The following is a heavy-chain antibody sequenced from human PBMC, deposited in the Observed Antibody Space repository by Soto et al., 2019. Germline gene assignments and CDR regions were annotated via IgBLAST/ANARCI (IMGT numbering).Heavy chain of an antibody. CDR3: ARAPADCSSTSCYPYFDY. D-gene: IGHD2-2*01. J-gene: IGHJ4*02. V-gene: IGHV4-4*02. CDR1: GRSVGISDL. CDR2: IYHSGST. Sequence: SVTLSLTCPVSGRSVGISDLWSSLRPPPGKGLEWIGEIYHSGSTNYNPSLKSRVTISVDKSKNQFSLKLSSVTAADTAVYYCARAPADCSSTSCYPYFDYWGQGTLVTVSS.